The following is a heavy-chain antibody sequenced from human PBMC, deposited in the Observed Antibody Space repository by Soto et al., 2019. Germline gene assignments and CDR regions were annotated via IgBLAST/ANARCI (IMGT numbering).Heavy chain of an antibody. CDR2: ISGSGGST. D-gene: IGHD3-9*01. Sequence: EVQLLESGGGLVQPGGSLRLSCAASGFTFSSYAMSWVRQAPGKGLEWVSAISGSGGSTYYSDYVQGRFTISRDNSKNTLYLQMNSLRAEDTAVYYCAKAGLVAGGLDNWFDPGGQGTLVTVSS. J-gene: IGHJ5*02. CDR1: GFTFSSYA. V-gene: IGHV3-23*01. CDR3: AKAGLVAGGLDNWFDP.